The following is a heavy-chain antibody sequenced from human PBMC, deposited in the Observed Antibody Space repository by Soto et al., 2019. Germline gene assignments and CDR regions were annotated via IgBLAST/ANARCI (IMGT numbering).Heavy chain of an antibody. CDR3: VCGDRYGYGSDFFDY. Sequence: ASVKVSCKASGYTFTSYYMHWGRQAPGQGLEWMGIINPSGGSTSYAQKFQGRVTMTRDTSTSTVYMELSSLRSEDTAVYLFVCGDRYGYGSDFFDYWGQGTLVTVSS. CDR1: GYTFTSYY. J-gene: IGHJ4*02. V-gene: IGHV1-46*01. CDR2: INPSGGST. D-gene: IGHD5-18*01.